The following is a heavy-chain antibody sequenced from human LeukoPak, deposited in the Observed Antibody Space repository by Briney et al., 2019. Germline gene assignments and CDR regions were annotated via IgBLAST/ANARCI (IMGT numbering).Heavy chain of an antibody. V-gene: IGHV1-18*01. CDR2: ISAYNGNT. CDR3: ARADDVLRYFDWARYYYYYGMDV. J-gene: IGHJ6*02. CDR1: GYTFTSYG. D-gene: IGHD3-9*01. Sequence: ASVKVSCKASGYTFTSYGISWVPQAPGQGLEWMGWISAYNGNTNYAQKLQGRVTMTTDTSTSTAYMELRSLRSDDTAVYYCARADDVLRYFDWARYYYYYGMDVWGQGTTVTVSS.